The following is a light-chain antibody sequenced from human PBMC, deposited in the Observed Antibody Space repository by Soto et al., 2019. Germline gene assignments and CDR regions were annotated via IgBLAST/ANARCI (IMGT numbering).Light chain of an antibody. CDR3: QQYDNYPLS. V-gene: IGKV1-5*01. Sequence: DIQMTQSPSTLSASVGDRATITCRASQSISSWLAWYQQKPGKAPKLLIYDASSLKSGVPSRFSGSGSGTEFTLTISSLQPDDFATYYCQQYDNYPLSFGGGTKVEI. J-gene: IGKJ4*01. CDR2: DAS. CDR1: QSISSW.